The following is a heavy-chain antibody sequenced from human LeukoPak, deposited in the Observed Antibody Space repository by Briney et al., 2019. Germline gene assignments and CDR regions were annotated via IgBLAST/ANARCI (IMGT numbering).Heavy chain of an antibody. J-gene: IGHJ6*03. Sequence: GGSLRLSCAASGFTFSSYSMNWVRQAPGKGLEWVSGINWNGGSTGYADSVKGRFTIYRDNAKNSLYLQMNSLRAEDTALYYCARVVREQWLVSGGYYYYYYMDVWGKGTTVTVSS. CDR3: ARVVREQWLVSGGYYYYYYMDV. D-gene: IGHD6-19*01. CDR1: GFTFSSYS. V-gene: IGHV3-20*04. CDR2: INWNGGST.